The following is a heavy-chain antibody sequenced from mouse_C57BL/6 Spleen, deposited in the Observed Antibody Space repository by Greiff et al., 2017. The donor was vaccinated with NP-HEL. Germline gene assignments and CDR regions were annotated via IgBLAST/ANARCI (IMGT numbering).Heavy chain of an antibody. CDR1: GYTFTDYY. J-gene: IGHJ4*01. V-gene: IGHV1-26*01. CDR3: ARPEDAMDY. CDR2: INPNNGGT. Sequence: EVQLQQSGPELVKPGASVKISCKASGYTFTDYYMNWVKQSHGKSLEWIGDINPNNGGTSYNQKFKGKATLTVDKSSSTAYMELRSLTSEDSAVYYCARPEDAMDYWGQGTSVTVSS.